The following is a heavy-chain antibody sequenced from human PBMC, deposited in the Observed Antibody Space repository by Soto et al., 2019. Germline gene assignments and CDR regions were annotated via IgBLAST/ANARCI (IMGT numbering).Heavy chain of an antibody. J-gene: IGHJ4*02. CDR2: IYYSGST. CDR3: AMEYCSSTSCYRDY. CDR1: GGSISSYY. D-gene: IGHD2-2*02. V-gene: IGHV4-59*01. Sequence: SETLSLTCTVSGGSISSYYWSWIRQPPGKGLEWIGYIYYSGSTNYNPSLKSRVTISVDTSKNQFSLRLSSVTAADTAVYYCAMEYCSSTSCYRDYWGQGTLVTVSS.